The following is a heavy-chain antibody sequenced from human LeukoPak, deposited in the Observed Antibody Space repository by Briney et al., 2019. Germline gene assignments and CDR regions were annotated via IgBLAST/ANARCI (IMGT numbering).Heavy chain of an antibody. CDR3: ATMPPRFKVVTAIHGY. Sequence: GASVKVSCKASGYTFTCYYMHWVRQAPGQGLEWMGRINPNSGGTNYAQKFKGRVTMTRDTSISTAYMELSRLTSDDTAVYYCATMPPRFKVVTAIHGYWGQGTLVTVSS. CDR1: GYTFTCYY. V-gene: IGHV1-2*06. CDR2: INPNSGGT. J-gene: IGHJ4*02. D-gene: IGHD2-21*02.